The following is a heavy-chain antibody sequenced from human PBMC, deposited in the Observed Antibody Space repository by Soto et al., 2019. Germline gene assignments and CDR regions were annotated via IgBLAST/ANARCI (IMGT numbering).Heavy chain of an antibody. CDR1: GFTFSNYA. V-gene: IGHV3-23*01. D-gene: IGHD4-17*01. CDR3: AKDAVSGDGVWLLDS. Sequence: PGGSLRLSCAASGFTFSNYAMTWARQAPGKGLEWVSSLLRSGGTTYYANSVKGRFTISSDNSANSLYLQMDSLRAEDTAVYYCAKDAVSGDGVWLLDSWGQGTVVTVSS. CDR2: LLRSGGTT. J-gene: IGHJ5*02.